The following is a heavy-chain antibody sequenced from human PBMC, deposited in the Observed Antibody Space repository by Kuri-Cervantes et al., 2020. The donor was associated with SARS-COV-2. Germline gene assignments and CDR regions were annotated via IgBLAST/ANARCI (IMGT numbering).Heavy chain of an antibody. Sequence: GESLKISCAASGFTFSSYWMHWVRQAPGKGLEWVAVIWYDGSNKYYADSVKGRFTISRDNSKNTLYLQMNSLRAEDTAVYYCARDPYYYDSTVLDVWGQGTTVTVSS. V-gene: IGHV3-33*08. CDR2: IWYDGSNK. CDR3: ARDPYYYDSTVLDV. CDR1: GFTFSSYW. J-gene: IGHJ6*02. D-gene: IGHD3-22*01.